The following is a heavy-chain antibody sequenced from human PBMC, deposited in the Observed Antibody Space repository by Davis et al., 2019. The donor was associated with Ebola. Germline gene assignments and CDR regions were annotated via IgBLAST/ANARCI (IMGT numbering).Heavy chain of an antibody. CDR2: ISSSSSYT. J-gene: IGHJ6*03. V-gene: IGHV3-48*02. Sequence: PGGSLRLSCAASGFTFSSYAMSWVRQAPGKGLEWVSYISSSSSYTNYADSVKGRFTISRDNAKNSLYLQMNSLRDEDTAVYYCARVPHSYYVYYMDVWGKGTTVTVSS. D-gene: IGHD4-11*01. CDR3: ARVPHSYYVYYMDV. CDR1: GFTFSSYA.